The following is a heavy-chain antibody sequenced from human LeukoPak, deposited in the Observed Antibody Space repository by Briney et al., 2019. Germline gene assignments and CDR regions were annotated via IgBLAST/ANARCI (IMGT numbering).Heavy chain of an antibody. CDR2: ISWYSGSI. CDR3: AKDLTYGIAAAGNDYYYGMDV. Sequence: PGGSLRLSCAASGFTFDDYAMHWVRQAPGKGLEWVSGISWYSGSIGYADSVKGRFTISRDNAKNSLYLQMNSLRAEDTALYYCAKDLTYGIAAAGNDYYYGMDVWGQGTTATVSS. V-gene: IGHV3-9*01. J-gene: IGHJ6*02. CDR1: GFTFDDYA. D-gene: IGHD6-13*01.